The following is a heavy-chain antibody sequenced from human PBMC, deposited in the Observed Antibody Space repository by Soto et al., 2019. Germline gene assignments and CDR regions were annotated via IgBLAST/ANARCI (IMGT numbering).Heavy chain of an antibody. CDR2: IIPMSGRP. J-gene: IGHJ5*02. CDR3: ARRGRESANWFDP. V-gene: IGHV1-69*06. Sequence: QVQLVQSGAEVKTPGSSVKVSCEASGGTFNSFSIDWLRQAPGQGLEWMGGIIPMSGRPNYAQRFQGRVTFTADKSTNTVYMEVNSLTREDTAVYYCARRGRESANWFDPWGQGTLVTVSS. CDR1: GGTFNSFS.